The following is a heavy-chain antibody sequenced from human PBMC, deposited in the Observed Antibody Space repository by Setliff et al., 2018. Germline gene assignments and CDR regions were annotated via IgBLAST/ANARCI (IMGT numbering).Heavy chain of an antibody. CDR1: GFTFSNYR. J-gene: IGHJ4*02. D-gene: IGHD6-19*01. Sequence: GSLRLSCAASGFTFSNYRMHWVRQAPGKGLEWVAVIWDDGVKKYHADSVKGRFTVSRDNSKNTLYLQMNSLRVEDTAVYYCVTDPPFSGWSFDSWGQGTLVTVSS. V-gene: IGHV3-33*08. CDR2: IWDDGVKK. CDR3: VTDPPFSGWSFDS.